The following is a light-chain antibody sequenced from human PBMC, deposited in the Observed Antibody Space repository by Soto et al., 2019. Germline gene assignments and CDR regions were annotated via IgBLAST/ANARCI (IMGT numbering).Light chain of an antibody. CDR1: QNIKSY. V-gene: IGKV1-39*01. CDR2: AAS. J-gene: IGKJ1*01. CDR3: HPSHSDPT. Sequence: DIEMTQSPSSLSASAGDRVTITCRASQNIKSYLNWYQQKIGKAPKLLIYAASSLQSGVPSRFRGSGSGTDFTLTISSLQPEDFATYYCHPSHSDPTFGQGTKVEIK.